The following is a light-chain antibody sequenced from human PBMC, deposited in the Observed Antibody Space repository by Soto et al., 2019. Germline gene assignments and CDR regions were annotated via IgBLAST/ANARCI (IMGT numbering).Light chain of an antibody. Sequence: DLQVTQSPSSLSASVGDRVTITCRASQNIDRDLNWYQHKPGKAPKLLIYSASTLQSGVSSRFSGSGSGTDFTLTINSLQPEDFASYYCQQSYKIPPTFGQGTKVEI. CDR1: QNIDRD. V-gene: IGKV1-39*01. CDR3: QQSYKIPPT. CDR2: SAS. J-gene: IGKJ2*01.